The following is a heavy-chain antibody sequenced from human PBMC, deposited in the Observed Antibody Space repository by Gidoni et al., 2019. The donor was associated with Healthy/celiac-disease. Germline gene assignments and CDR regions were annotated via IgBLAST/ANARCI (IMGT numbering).Heavy chain of an antibody. V-gene: IGHV1-46*01. D-gene: IGHD2-15*01. CDR2: INPSGGST. CDR1: GYTFTSYY. CDR3: ARDRAGGGYLNY. J-gene: IGHJ4*02. Sequence: QVPLVQSGAEVKKPGASVQVSCKASGYTFTSYYMHWVRQAPGQGLEWMGIINPSGGSTSYAQKFQGRVTMTRDTSTSTVYMELSSLRSEDTAVYYCARDRAGGGYLNYWGQGTLVTVSS.